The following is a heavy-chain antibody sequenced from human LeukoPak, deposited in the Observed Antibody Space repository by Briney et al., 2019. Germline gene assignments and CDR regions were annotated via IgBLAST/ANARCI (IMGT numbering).Heavy chain of an antibody. D-gene: IGHD3-9*01. CDR3: ARMAYDILTGYFQPNWFDP. CDR1: GYTFTSHG. V-gene: IGHV1-18*01. CDR2: ISGYNGNT. Sequence: ASVKVSCKTYGYTFTSHGISWVRQAPGQGLEWMGWISGYNGNTKYAQKLQGRVTMTTDTSTSTAYMELRSLRSDDTAVYYCARMAYDILTGYFQPNWFDPWGQGTLVTVSS. J-gene: IGHJ5*02.